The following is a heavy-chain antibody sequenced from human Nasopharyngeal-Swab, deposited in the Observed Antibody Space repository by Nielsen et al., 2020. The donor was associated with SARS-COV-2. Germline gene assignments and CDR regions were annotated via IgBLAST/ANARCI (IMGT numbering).Heavy chain of an antibody. Sequence: SVKASCKASGGTFSSYAISWVRQAPGQGLEWMGGIIPIFGTANYAQKFQGRVTITADESTSTAYMELSSLRSEDTAVYYCAREGITMLRFNWFDPWGQGTLVTVSS. CDR3: AREGITMLRFNWFDP. CDR2: IIPIFGTA. J-gene: IGHJ5*02. D-gene: IGHD3-10*01. V-gene: IGHV1-69*13. CDR1: GGTFSSYA.